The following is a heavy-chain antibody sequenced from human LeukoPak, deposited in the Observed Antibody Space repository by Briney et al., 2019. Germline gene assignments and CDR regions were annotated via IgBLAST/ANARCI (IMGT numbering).Heavy chain of an antibody. CDR1: GYTFTSYD. J-gene: IGHJ3*02. Sequence: ASVKVSCKASGYTFTSYDINWVRQATGQGLEWMGWMNPNSGNTGYAQKLQGRVTMTTDTSTSTAYMELRSLRSDDTAVYYCARLGASHAFDIWGQGTMVTVSS. V-gene: IGHV1-8*02. D-gene: IGHD1-26*01. CDR2: MNPNSGNT. CDR3: ARLGASHAFDI.